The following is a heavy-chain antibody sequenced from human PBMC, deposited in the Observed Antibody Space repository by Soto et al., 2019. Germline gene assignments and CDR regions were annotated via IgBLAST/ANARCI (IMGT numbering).Heavy chain of an antibody. D-gene: IGHD6-19*01. CDR2: IKPGNGDT. J-gene: IGHJ4*02. CDR3: ARTSGPFDY. V-gene: IGHV1-3*01. CDR1: GYTFTTYT. Sequence: ASVKVSCKTSGYTFTTYTMHWLRQAPGQRLEWMGWIKPGNGDTKYSQKFQGRITITKDTSASTAYMELRSLTSEDTAVYYCARTSGPFDYWGQGTQVTVSS.